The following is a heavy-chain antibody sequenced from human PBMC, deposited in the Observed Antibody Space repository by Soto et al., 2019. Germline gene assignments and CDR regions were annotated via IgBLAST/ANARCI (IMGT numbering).Heavy chain of an antibody. D-gene: IGHD5-18*01. CDR1: GFTFSSYA. CDR3: AREKRRGYSYGRQVGYYYGMDV. Sequence: LRLSCAASGFTFSSYAMHWVRQAPGKGLEWVAVISYDGSNKYYADSVKGRFTIPRDNSKNTLYLQMNSLRAEDTAVYYCAREKRRGYSYGRQVGYYYGMDVWGQGTTVTVSS. J-gene: IGHJ6*02. V-gene: IGHV3-30-3*01. CDR2: ISYDGSNK.